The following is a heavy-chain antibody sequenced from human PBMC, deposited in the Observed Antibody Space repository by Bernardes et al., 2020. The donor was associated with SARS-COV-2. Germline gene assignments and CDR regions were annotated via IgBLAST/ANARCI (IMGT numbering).Heavy chain of an antibody. J-gene: IGHJ6*02. CDR3: AREVMVRISDTYRNGMDL. CDR1: GYAFRSYG. D-gene: IGHD3-10*01. Sequence: AAVQVSCKAFGYAFRSYGISWARQAPGQGLEWMGWISGFNGDTSYIQKIQDRVTMTTDTSTSTAYMDLRDLRSDDTAVYYCAREVMVRISDTYRNGMDLWGQGTTVTVSS. V-gene: IGHV1-18*01. CDR2: ISGFNGDT.